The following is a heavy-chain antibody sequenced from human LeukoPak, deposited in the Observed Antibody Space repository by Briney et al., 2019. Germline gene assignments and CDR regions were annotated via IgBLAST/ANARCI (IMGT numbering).Heavy chain of an antibody. CDR2: INHSGST. CDR3: ARVGYYDSSGYNDY. Sequence: SETLSRTCAVYGGSFSGYYWSWIRQPPGKGLEWIGEINHSGSTNYNPSLKSRVTISVDTSKNQFSLKLSSVTAADTAVYYCARVGYYDSSGYNDYWGQGTLVTVSS. J-gene: IGHJ4*02. V-gene: IGHV4-34*01. CDR1: GGSFSGYY. D-gene: IGHD3-22*01.